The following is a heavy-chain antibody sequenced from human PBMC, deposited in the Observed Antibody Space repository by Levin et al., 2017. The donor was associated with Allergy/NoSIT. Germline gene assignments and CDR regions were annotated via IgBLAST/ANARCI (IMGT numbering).Heavy chain of an antibody. D-gene: IGHD4-17*01. CDR1: GFTVSSNY. V-gene: IGHV3-53*01. J-gene: IGHJ6*02. Sequence: GGSLRLSCAASGFTVSSNYMSWVRQAPGKGLEWVSVIYSGGSTYYADSVKGRFTISRDNSKNTLYLQMNSLRAEDTAVYYCASAAETVTTGGMDGWGQGTTVTVSS. CDR2: IYSGGST. CDR3: ASAAETVTTGGMDG.